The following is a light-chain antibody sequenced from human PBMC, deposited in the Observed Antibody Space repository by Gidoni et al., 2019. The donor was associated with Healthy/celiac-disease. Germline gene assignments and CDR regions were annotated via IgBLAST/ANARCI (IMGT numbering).Light chain of an antibody. CDR1: QGIRND. CDR2: AAS. Sequence: AIQMTQSPSSLSASVGDRVTVTCRASQGIRNDLGWYQQKPGKAPKLLIYAASSLQSGVPSRFSGSGSGTDFTLTISSLQPEDFATYYCLQDYNYSWTFGQGTKVEIK. V-gene: IGKV1-6*01. CDR3: LQDYNYSWT. J-gene: IGKJ1*01.